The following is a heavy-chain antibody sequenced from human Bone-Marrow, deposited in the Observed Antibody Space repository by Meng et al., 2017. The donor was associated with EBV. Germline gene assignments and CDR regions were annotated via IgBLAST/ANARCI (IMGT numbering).Heavy chain of an antibody. J-gene: IGHJ5*02. CDR2: IYYNGST. D-gene: IGHD3-10*01. V-gene: IGHV4-59*01. Sequence: QVQLQESGPGLVKPSGTLSLSCPVSCGSFSPYYWTWIRPPPGKGLEWIGYIYYNGSTNYNPSLKSRVTMSVDTSKNQFSLKLSSVTAADTAVYYCARDRFGQNYYGSGTYYNERNWFDPWGQGTLVTVS. CDR3: ARDRFGQNYYGSGTYYNERNWFDP. CDR1: CGSFSPYY.